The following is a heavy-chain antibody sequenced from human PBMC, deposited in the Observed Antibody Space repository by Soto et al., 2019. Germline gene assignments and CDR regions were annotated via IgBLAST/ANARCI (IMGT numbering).Heavy chain of an antibody. V-gene: IGHV5-10-1*01. D-gene: IGHD3-10*01. CDR1: GYSFTSYW. J-gene: IGHJ6*04. CDR3: RSSALLSIRGLPNYYTGRTF. CDR2: IDPSDSYT. Sequence: LGESLKISCKGSGYSFTSYWISWVRQMPGKGLEWMGRIDPSDSYTNYSPSFQGHVTISADKSISTAYLQWSSLKASDTAMYYWRSSALLSIRGLPNYYTGRTFWGKGTTVTVSS.